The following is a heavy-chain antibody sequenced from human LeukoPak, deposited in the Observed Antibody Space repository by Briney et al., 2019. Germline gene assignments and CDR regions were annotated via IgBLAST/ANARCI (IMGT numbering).Heavy chain of an antibody. CDR2: ISYSSSTI. Sequence: GGSLRLSCAASGFTFSPFGMIWVRQAPGKGLEWVSYISYSSSTIYYADSVKGRFTISRDNAKNSLYLQMDSLRAEDTAVYYCARDRLHYGEYEKTFDYWGQGTLVTVSS. CDR1: GFTFSPFG. CDR3: ARDRLHYGEYEKTFDY. V-gene: IGHV3-48*01. J-gene: IGHJ4*02. D-gene: IGHD4-17*01.